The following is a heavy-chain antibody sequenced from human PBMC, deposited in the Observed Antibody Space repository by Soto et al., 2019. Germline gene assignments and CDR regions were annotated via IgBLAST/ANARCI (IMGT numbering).Heavy chain of an antibody. J-gene: IGHJ6*02. V-gene: IGHV3-74*01. CDR3: AREKGQQRGYYYYGMDV. D-gene: IGHD6-13*01. CDR2: INGDGSDT. Sequence: EVQLVESGGGLVQPGGSLRLSCAASGFSFSLYWMHWVRQAPGKGLVWVSRINGDGSDTSYGDSVKGRFTTSRDNAKNTLYLHMNSLGAEDTAVYYCAREKGQQRGYYYYGMDVWGQGTTVTVSS. CDR1: GFSFSLYW.